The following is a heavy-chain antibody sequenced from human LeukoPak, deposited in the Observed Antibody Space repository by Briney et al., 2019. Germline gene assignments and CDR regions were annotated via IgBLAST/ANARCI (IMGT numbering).Heavy chain of an antibody. CDR3: ARGREQLGYYGMDV. CDR2: INHSGST. V-gene: IGHV4-34*01. CDR1: GGSFSGYY. J-gene: IGHJ6*02. Sequence: SETLSLTCAVYGGSFSGYYWSWIRQPPGKGLEWIGEINHSGSTYYNPSLKSRVTISVDRSKNQFSLKLSSVTAADTAVYYCARGREQLGYYGMDVWGQGTTVTVSS. D-gene: IGHD1-1*01.